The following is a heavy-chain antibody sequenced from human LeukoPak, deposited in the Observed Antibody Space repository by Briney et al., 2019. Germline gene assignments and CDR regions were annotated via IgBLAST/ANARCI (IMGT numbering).Heavy chain of an antibody. J-gene: IGHJ6*02. Sequence: GGSLRLSCAASGFTFSSYSMNWVRQAPGKGQEWVSSISSSSSYIYYADSVKGRFTISRDNAKNSLYLQMNSLRAEDTAVYYCARDHVPAAKGGSGYYYYYGMDVWGQGTTVTVSS. V-gene: IGHV3-21*01. CDR3: ARDHVPAAKGGSGYYYYYGMDV. D-gene: IGHD2-2*01. CDR2: ISSSSSYI. CDR1: GFTFSSYS.